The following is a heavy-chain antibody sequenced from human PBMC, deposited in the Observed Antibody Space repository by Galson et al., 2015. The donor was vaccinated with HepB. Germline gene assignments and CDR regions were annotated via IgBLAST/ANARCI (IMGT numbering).Heavy chain of an antibody. CDR1: GFTFSSYS. D-gene: IGHD2-15*01. J-gene: IGHJ3*02. CDR3: ARDNSYCSGGSCCMVYAFDI. Sequence: SLRLSCAASGFTFSSYSMNWVRQAPGKGLEWVSYISSSSSTIYYADSVKGRFTISRDNAKNSLYLQMNSLRAEDTAVYYCARDNSYCSGGSCCMVYAFDIWGQGTMVTVSS. CDR2: ISSSSSTI. V-gene: IGHV3-48*01.